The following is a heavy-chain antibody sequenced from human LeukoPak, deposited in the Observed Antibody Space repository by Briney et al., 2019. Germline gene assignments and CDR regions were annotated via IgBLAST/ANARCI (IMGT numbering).Heavy chain of an antibody. D-gene: IGHD2-15*01. CDR3: ARSIVVVVAATPYYYYYMDV. Sequence: ASVKVSCKASGYTFTGYYMHWVRQAPGQGLEWMGWINPNSGGKNYAQKFQGRVSMTRDTSISTAYMELSRLRSDDTAVYYCARSIVVVVAATPYYYYYMDVWGKGTTVTVSS. J-gene: IGHJ6*03. CDR1: GYTFTGYY. CDR2: INPNSGGK. V-gene: IGHV1-2*02.